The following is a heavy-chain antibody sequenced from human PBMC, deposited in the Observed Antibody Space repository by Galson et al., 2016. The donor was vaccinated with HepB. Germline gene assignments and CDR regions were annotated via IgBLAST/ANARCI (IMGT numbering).Heavy chain of an antibody. CDR3: ARKLRGSAYDY. CDR1: GFSFSTYE. D-gene: IGHD3-3*01. CDR2: ISDSGRST. V-gene: IGHV3-48*03. Sequence: LRLSCAASGFSFSTYEMNWIRQTPGKGLEWVPYISDSGRSTHYIDSVEGRYTISRDNAKNTLDLQMNSLRADDTAVYYCARKLRGSAYDYWGQGTLVTVSS. J-gene: IGHJ4*02.